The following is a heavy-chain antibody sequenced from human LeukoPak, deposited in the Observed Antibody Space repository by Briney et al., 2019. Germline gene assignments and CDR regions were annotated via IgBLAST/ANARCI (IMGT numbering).Heavy chain of an antibody. CDR2: IKGKTDGGTT. Sequence: GSLRLSCAASGFTFSNAWMSWVRQAPGKGLEWVGRIKGKTDGGTTDYAAPVKGRFTISRDDSKNTLYLQMNSLKTEDTAVYYCTTTQVVTIFGVVTFDPWGQGTLVTVSS. D-gene: IGHD3-3*01. CDR1: GFTFSNAW. CDR3: TTTQVVTIFGVVTFDP. J-gene: IGHJ5*02. V-gene: IGHV3-15*01.